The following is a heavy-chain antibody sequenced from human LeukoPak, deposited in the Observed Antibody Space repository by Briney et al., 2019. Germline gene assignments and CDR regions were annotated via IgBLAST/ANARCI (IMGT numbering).Heavy chain of an antibody. CDR3: AKDSIWYSSGWYYFDY. CDR1: GFTFSSYA. D-gene: IGHD6-19*01. CDR2: IGGSGSST. Sequence: PGGSLRLSCAPSGFTFSSYAMSWARRAPGGGREWLSSIGGSGSSTYYADSVKGRFTISRDNSKNTLYLQMNSLRAEDTAVYYCAKDSIWYSSGWYYFDYWGQGTLVTVSS. V-gene: IGHV3-23*01. J-gene: IGHJ4*02.